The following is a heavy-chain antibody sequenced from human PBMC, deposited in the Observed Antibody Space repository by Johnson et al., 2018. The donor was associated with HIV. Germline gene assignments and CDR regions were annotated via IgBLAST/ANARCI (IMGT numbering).Heavy chain of an antibody. Sequence: EVQVVESGGGLVQPGGSRRLSCAAAGFPFSSYEMHCVRQAPGKGLEWISSITSGGRTIYYADSVRGRFTISRDNSKNTLYLQMNSLKTEDTAVYYCAKDGGSWDPGVFDIWGQGTMVTVSS. V-gene: IGHV3-48*03. CDR1: GFPFSSYE. CDR2: ITSGGRTI. CDR3: AKDGGSWDPGVFDI. D-gene: IGHD1-26*01. J-gene: IGHJ3*02.